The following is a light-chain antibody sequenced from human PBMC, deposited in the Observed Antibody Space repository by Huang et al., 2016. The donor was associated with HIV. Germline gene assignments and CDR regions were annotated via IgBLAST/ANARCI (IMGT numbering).Light chain of an antibody. V-gene: IGKV3-20*01. CDR1: QSVSNNY. CDR3: QQYGTLLT. J-gene: IGKJ4*01. CDR2: GAS. Sequence: EIVLTQSPGTLSLSPGERATLACRASQSVSNNYLAWYQQKPGQAPRLLIYGASSRATGIPDRFSGSGSGTGFTLTISRLEPEDFAVYFCQQYGTLLTFGGGTKVEI.